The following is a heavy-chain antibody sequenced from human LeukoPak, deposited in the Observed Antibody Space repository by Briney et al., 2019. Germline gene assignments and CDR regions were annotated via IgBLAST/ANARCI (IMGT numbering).Heavy chain of an antibody. CDR3: ARGAGYSSSWYNY. Sequence: SETLSLTCAVYGGSFSGYYWSWIRQPPGKGLEWIGEINHSGSTNYNPSLKSRVTIPVDTSKNQFSLKLSSVTAADTAVYYCARGAGYSSSWYNYWGQGTLVTVSS. CDR2: INHSGST. J-gene: IGHJ4*02. V-gene: IGHV4-34*01. D-gene: IGHD6-13*01. CDR1: GGSFSGYY.